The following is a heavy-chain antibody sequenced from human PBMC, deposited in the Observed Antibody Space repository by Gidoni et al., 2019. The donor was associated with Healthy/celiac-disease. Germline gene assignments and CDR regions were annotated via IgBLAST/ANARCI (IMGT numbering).Heavy chain of an antibody. CDR1: GGSFSGYY. Sequence: QVQLQQWGAGLLKPSETLSLTCAVYGGSFSGYYWSWIRQPPGKGLEWIGEINHSGSTNYNPSLKSRVTISVDTSKNQFSLKLSSVTAADTAVYYCARKGSPARDWYFDLWGRGTLVTVSS. CDR2: INHSGST. D-gene: IGHD2-15*01. CDR3: ARKGSPARDWYFDL. V-gene: IGHV4-34*01. J-gene: IGHJ2*01.